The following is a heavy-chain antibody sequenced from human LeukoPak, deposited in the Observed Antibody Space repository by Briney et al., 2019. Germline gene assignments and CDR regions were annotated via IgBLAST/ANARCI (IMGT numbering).Heavy chain of an antibody. CDR2: IKSKTDGGTT. D-gene: IGHD2-2*02. CDR1: GFTFSNAW. J-gene: IGHJ4*02. Sequence: GGSLRLSCAASGFTFSNAWMSWVRQAPGKGLEWVGRIKSKTDGGTTDYAAPVKGRFTISRDDSKNTLYLQMNSLKTEDTAVYYCARVKTIYARGHFDYWGQGTQVTVSS. V-gene: IGHV3-15*01. CDR3: ARVKTIYARGHFDY.